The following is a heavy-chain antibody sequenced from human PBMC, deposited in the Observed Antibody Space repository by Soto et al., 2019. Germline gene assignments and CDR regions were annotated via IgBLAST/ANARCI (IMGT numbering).Heavy chain of an antibody. CDR1: GGSISSRGYY. V-gene: IGHV4-39*01. CDR2: IYYSGST. J-gene: IGHJ5*02. CDR3: ATSNWFDP. Sequence: QLQLQESGPGLVKPSETLSLTCTVSGGSISSRGYYWGWIRQPPGKGLEWIGTIYYSGSTYYNPSLKSRVTISGATSKNRFALRLSSVTAADTAVYYCATSNWFDPWGQGTLVTVSS.